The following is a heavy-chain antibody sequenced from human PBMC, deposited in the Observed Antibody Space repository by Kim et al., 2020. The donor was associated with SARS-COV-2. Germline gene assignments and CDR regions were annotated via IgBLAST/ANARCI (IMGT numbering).Heavy chain of an antibody. V-gene: IGHV4-59*01. J-gene: IGHJ5*02. CDR1: GGSISSYY. CDR3: ARDQGRFLEGGGWFDP. D-gene: IGHD3-3*01. CDR2: IYYSGST. Sequence: SETLSLTCTVSGGSISSYYWSWIRQPPGKGLEWIGYIYYSGSTNYNPSLKSRVTISVDTSKNQFSLKLSSVTAADTAVYYCARDQGRFLEGGGWFDPWGQGTLVTVSS.